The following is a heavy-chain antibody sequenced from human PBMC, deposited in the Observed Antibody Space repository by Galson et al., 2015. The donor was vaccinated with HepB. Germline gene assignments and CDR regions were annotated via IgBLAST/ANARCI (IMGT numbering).Heavy chain of an antibody. CDR3: ATDRERDGNNAGFDY. CDR2: IWYDGSDK. Sequence: SLRLSCAASGLTFSSYAMHWVRQAPGKGLEWVAVIWYDGSDKYYADSVKGRFTISRDNSKNTLYLQMNSLRAEDTAVYYCATDRERDGNNAGFDYWGQGTMVTVSS. J-gene: IGHJ3*01. V-gene: IGHV3-33*01. CDR1: GLTFSSYA. D-gene: IGHD5-24*01.